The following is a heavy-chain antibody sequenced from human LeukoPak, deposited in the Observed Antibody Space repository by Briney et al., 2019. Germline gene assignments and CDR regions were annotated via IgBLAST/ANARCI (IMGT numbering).Heavy chain of an antibody. J-gene: IGHJ4*02. Sequence: PGGSLRLSCAASGFTFSKYAMSWVRQAPGKGLEWVSGISDSGGRTYYADSVKGRFTISRNNSKNTLYLQMNSLSPEAKVVYYCAKPSVSFGDYRLDSWGQGTLVTVSS. CDR1: GFTFSKYA. D-gene: IGHD2-21*02. V-gene: IGHV3-23*01. CDR3: AKPSVSFGDYRLDS. CDR2: ISDSGGRT.